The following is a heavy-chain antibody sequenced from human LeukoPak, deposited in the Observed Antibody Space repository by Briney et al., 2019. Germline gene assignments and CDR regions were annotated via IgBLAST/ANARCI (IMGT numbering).Heavy chain of an antibody. V-gene: IGHV4-59*01. J-gene: IGHJ4*02. Sequence: PSETLSLTCTVSGGSISSYYWSWIRQPPGKGLEWIGYIYYSGSTNYNPSLKSRVTTSVDTSKNQFSLKLNSVTAADTAVYYCARATKLWFGELSFDYWGQGTLVTVSS. D-gene: IGHD3-10*01. CDR1: GGSISSYY. CDR2: IYYSGST. CDR3: ARATKLWFGELSFDY.